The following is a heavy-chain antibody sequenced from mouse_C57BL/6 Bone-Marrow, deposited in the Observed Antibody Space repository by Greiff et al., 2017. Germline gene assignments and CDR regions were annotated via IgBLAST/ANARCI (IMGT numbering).Heavy chain of an antibody. D-gene: IGHD1-2*01. CDR2: IYPRSGNT. J-gene: IGHJ3*01. CDR1: GYTFTSYG. V-gene: IGHV1-81*01. CDR3: ADYGPWFAY. Sequence: VQGVESGAELARPGASVKLSCKASGYTFTSYGISWVKQRTGQGLEWIGEIYPRSGNTYYNEKFKGKATLTADKSSSTAYMELRSLTSEDSAVYFCADYGPWFAYWGQGTLVTVSA.